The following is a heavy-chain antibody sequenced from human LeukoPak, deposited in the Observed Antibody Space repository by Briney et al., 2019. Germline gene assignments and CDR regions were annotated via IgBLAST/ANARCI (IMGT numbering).Heavy chain of an antibody. CDR1: GYSISSGYY. D-gene: IGHD5-12*01. Sequence: PSETLSLTCTVSGYSISSGYYWGWIRQPPGKGLEWIGSIYHSGSTYYNPSLKSRVTISVDTSKNQFSLKLSSVTAADTAVYYCARGFRGYSGYDHPPLYYYYYMDVWGKGTTVTVSS. V-gene: IGHV4-38-2*02. CDR3: ARGFRGYSGYDHPPLYYYYYMDV. CDR2: IYHSGST. J-gene: IGHJ6*03.